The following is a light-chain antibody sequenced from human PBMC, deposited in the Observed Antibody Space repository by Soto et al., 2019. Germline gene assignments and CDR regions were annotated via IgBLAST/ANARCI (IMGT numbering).Light chain of an antibody. CDR1: RSNIGAGYD. V-gene: IGLV1-40*01. J-gene: IGLJ1*01. Sequence: QSVLTQPPSVSGAPGQRVTISCTGSRSNIGAGYDVHWYQQLPGTAPKLLIYANNIRPSGVPGRFSGSKSGTSASLAITGLQAEDEADHYCQSYDSSLSGYVFGTGTKVTVL. CDR2: ANN. CDR3: QSYDSSLSGYV.